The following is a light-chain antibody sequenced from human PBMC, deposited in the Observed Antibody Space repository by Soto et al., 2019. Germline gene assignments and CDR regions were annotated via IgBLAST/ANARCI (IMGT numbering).Light chain of an antibody. CDR3: SSYAGSYLWV. J-gene: IGLJ3*02. CDR2: EVS. Sequence: QSALTQSPSASGSPGQSVTISCTGTSSDVGNYKYVSWYQQHPGKAPKLMIYEVSKRPSGVPDRFSGSKSGNTASLTVSGLQVEDGADYYCSSYAGSYLWVFGGGTKLTVL. CDR1: SSDVGNYKY. V-gene: IGLV2-8*01.